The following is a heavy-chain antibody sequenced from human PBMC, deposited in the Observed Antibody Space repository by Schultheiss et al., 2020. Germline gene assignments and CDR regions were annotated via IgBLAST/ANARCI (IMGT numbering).Heavy chain of an antibody. Sequence: SETLSLTCTVSGGSISSYYWSWIRQPPGKGLEWIGYIYYSGRTNYNPALKSRVTISVDTSKNQFSLKLSSVTAADTAVYYCARGGWPNYFDYWGQGTLVTVAS. V-gene: IGHV4-59*01. D-gene: IGHD6-19*01. J-gene: IGHJ4*02. CDR3: ARGGWPNYFDY. CDR1: GGSISSYY. CDR2: IYYSGRT.